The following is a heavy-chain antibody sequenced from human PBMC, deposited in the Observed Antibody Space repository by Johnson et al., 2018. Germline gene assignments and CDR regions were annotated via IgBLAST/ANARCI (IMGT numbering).Heavy chain of an antibody. CDR2: IIPMFDTS. J-gene: IGHJ3*01. V-gene: IGHV1-69*06. D-gene: IGHD1-26*01. CDR3: ARVEGVGDAFDV. Sequence: VQLVETGAEVTKPGSSVKVSCKASGDTFSRYTVSWVRQAPGQGFEWMGRIIPMFDTSKYAQKFQGRVRITADKSTSTVYMELSSLRSEDTAVYYWARVEGVGDAFDVWGQGTMVTVSS. CDR1: GDTFSRYT.